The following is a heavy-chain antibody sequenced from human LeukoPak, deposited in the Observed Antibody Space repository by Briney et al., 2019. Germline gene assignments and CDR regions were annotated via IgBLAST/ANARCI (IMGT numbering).Heavy chain of an antibody. CDR3: ARDSRSAIAFDI. V-gene: IGHV3-21*01. D-gene: IGHD6-13*01. J-gene: IGHJ3*02. Sequence: GGSLRLSCAASGFTFSSYSMNWVRQAPGKGLEWVSSISSSSSYIYYADSVKGRFTISRDNAKDSLYLQMNSLRAEDTAVYYCARDSRSAIAFDIWGQGTMVTVSS. CDR2: ISSSSSYI. CDR1: GFTFSSYS.